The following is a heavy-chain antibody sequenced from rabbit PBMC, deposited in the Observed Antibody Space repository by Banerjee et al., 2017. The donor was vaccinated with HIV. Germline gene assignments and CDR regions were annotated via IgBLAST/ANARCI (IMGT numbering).Heavy chain of an antibody. CDR2: MYVDDTDRT. CDR3: ARDLAGVIGWNFNL. V-gene: IGHV1S45*01. Sequence: QEQLKESGGDLVKPEGSLTLTCTASGFFFSGNYWISWVRQAPGKGLEWIAYMYVDDTDRTHYASWAKGRFTISKTSSTTVTLQMTSLTAADTATYFCARDLAGVIGWNFNLWGQGTLVTVS. D-gene: IGHD4-1*01. J-gene: IGHJ4*01. CDR1: GFFFSGNYW.